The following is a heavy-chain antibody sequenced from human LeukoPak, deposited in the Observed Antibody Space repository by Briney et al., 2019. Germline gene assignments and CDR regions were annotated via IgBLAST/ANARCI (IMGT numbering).Heavy chain of an antibody. CDR1: GGSISSYY. D-gene: IGHD2-15*01. CDR2: VYYSGST. CDR3: ARGSDHWFDP. Sequence: SETLSLTCTVSGGSISSYYWSWIRQPPGKGLGWIVYVYYSGSTNYNPSLKSGVTLPVEMSKNQFSLKLSALAAAATAVYYCARGSDHWFDPWGQGTLATVSS. V-gene: IGHV4-59*12. J-gene: IGHJ5*02.